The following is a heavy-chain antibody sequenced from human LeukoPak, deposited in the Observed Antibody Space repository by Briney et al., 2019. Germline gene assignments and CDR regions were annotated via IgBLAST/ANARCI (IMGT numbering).Heavy chain of an antibody. V-gene: IGHV3-30*18. CDR1: GFTFSSYG. Sequence: PGRSLRLSCAASGFTFSSYGMHWVRQAPGKGLEWVAVISYDGSNKYNADSVKGRFTISRDNSKNTLYLQMNSLRAEDTAVYYCAKMVAATYYWGQGTLVTVSS. D-gene: IGHD2-15*01. CDR3: AKMVAATYY. CDR2: ISYDGSNK. J-gene: IGHJ4*02.